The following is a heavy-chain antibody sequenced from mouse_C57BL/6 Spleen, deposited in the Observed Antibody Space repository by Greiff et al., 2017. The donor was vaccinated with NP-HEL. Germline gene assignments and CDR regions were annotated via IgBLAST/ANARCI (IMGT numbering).Heavy chain of an antibody. CDR2: ISGGGGNT. V-gene: IGHV5-9*01. Sequence: EVKLQESGGGLVKPGGSLKLSCAASGFTFSSYTMSWVRQTPEKRLEWVATISGGGGNTYYPDSVKGRFTISRDNAKNTLYLQMSSLRSEDTALYYCAKLGLYWYFDVWGTGTTVTVSS. D-gene: IGHD6-5*01. CDR1: GFTFSSYT. CDR3: AKLGLYWYFDV. J-gene: IGHJ1*03.